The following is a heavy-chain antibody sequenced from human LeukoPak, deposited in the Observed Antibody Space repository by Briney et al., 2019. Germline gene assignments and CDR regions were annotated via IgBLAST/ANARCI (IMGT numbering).Heavy chain of an antibody. D-gene: IGHD2-2*01. CDR1: GGSFSGYY. CDR3: ARYYCSSTTCYYFDY. V-gene: IGHV4-34*01. CDR2: INHSGST. J-gene: IGHJ4*02. Sequence: SETLSLTCAVYGGSFSGYYWSWIRQPPGKGLEWIGEINHSGSTNYNPSLKSRVTISVDKSKNQFSLNLSSVTAADTAVYYCARYYCSSTTCYYFDYWGQGTLVTVSS.